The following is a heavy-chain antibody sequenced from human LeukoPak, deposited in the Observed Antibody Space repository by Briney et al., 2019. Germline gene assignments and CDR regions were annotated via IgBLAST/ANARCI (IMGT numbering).Heavy chain of an antibody. J-gene: IGHJ5*02. CDR2: IYHSGST. D-gene: IGHD3-10*01. Sequence: SETLSLTCAVSGGSISSGGYSWSWIRQPPGKGLEWIGYIYHSGSTYYNPSLKSRVTISVERSKTQFALKLSSVTAADTAVYYCARAAWGYYGSGSPLPNWFDPWGQGTLVTVSS. V-gene: IGHV4-30-2*01. CDR3: ARAAWGYYGSGSPLPNWFDP. CDR1: GGSISSGGYS.